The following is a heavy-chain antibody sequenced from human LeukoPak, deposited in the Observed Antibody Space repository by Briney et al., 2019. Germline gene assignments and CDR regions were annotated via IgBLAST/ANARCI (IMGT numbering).Heavy chain of an antibody. V-gene: IGHV4-34*01. Sequence: GSTNYNPSLKSRVTISVDTSKNQFSLKLSSVTAADTAVYYCARRIAAAGTPLIWGQGTLVTVSS. J-gene: IGHJ4*02. CDR3: ARRIAAAGTPLI. CDR2: GST. D-gene: IGHD6-13*01.